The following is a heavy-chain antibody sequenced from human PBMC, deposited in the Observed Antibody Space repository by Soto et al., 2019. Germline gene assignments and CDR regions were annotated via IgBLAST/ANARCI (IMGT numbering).Heavy chain of an antibody. J-gene: IGHJ5*02. CDR1: GYTFTSYG. CDR3: AREATYCSGGSCYDYKTIGFDP. V-gene: IGHV1-18*01. D-gene: IGHD2-15*01. Sequence: ASVKVSCKASGYTFTSYGISWVRQAPGQGLEWMGWISAYNGNTNYARKLQGRVTMTTDTSTSTAYMELRSLRSDDTAVYYCAREATYCSGGSCYDYKTIGFDPWGQGTLVTVSS. CDR2: ISAYNGNT.